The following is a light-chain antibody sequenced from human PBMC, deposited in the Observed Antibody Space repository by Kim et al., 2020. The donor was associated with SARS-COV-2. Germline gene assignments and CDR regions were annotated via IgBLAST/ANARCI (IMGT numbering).Light chain of an antibody. CDR3: NSRDSSGNHLRV. Sequence: SSELTQDPAVSVALGQTVRITCQGDSLRSYYASWYQQKPGQAPVLVIYGKNNRPSGIPDRFSGSSSGNTASLTITGAQSEDEADYYCNSRDSSGNHLRVFGRMTQLTVL. J-gene: IGLJ3*02. V-gene: IGLV3-19*01. CDR1: SLRSYY. CDR2: GKN.